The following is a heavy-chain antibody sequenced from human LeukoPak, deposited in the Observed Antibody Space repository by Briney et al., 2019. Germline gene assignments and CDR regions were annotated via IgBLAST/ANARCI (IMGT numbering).Heavy chain of an antibody. CDR1: GFTFSSYA. Sequence: QAGGSLRLSCAASGFTFSSYAMSWVRQAPGKGLEWVSAISGSGGSTYYANSVKGRFTISRDNSKNTLYLQMNSLRAEDTAVYYCAKDLGLWDPGIFDYWGQGTLVTVSS. CDR2: ISGSGGST. V-gene: IGHV3-23*01. J-gene: IGHJ4*02. D-gene: IGHD3-16*01. CDR3: AKDLGLWDPGIFDY.